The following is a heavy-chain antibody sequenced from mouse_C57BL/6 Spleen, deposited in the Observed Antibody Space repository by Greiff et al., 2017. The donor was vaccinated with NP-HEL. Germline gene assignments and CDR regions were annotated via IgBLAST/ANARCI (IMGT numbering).Heavy chain of an antibody. J-gene: IGHJ1*03. D-gene: IGHD1-1*01. Sequence: DVQLVESGGGLVKPGGSLKLSCAASGFTFSSYAMSWVRQTPEKRLEWVATISDGGSYTYYPDNVKGRFTISRDNAKNNLYLQMSHLKSEDTAMYYCAREPITTVVAPYWYFDVWGTGTTVTVSS. CDR2: ISDGGSYT. V-gene: IGHV5-4*01. CDR3: AREPITTVVAPYWYFDV. CDR1: GFTFSSYA.